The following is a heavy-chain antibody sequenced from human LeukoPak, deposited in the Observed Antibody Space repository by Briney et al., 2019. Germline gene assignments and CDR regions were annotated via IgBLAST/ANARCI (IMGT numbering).Heavy chain of an antibody. CDR3: ARDYDFWSGPNWFDP. Sequence: PGGSLRLSCAASGFTFSSYSMNWVRQAPGKGLEWVSSIISSSSYIYYADSVKGRFTISRDNAKNSLYLQMNSLRAEDTAVYYCARDYDFWSGPNWFDPWGQGTLVTVSS. CDR2: IISSSSYI. CDR1: GFTFSSYS. D-gene: IGHD3-3*01. J-gene: IGHJ5*02. V-gene: IGHV3-21*01.